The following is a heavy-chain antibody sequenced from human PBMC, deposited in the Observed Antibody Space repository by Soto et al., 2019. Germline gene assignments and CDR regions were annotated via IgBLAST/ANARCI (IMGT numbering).Heavy chain of an antibody. CDR2: INHSGST. CDR1: GGSFSAYY. J-gene: IGHJ3*01. CDR3: ARATTYYYGSGSTRGAFDL. D-gene: IGHD3-10*01. Sequence: QVQLQQWGAGLLKPSETLSLTCAVYGGSFSAYYWSWIRQPPGKGLEWIGEINHSGSTNYNPSLKSRVTISVDTSKNQFSLKLSSVTAADTAVYYCARATTYYYGSGSTRGAFDLWGQGTMVTVSS. V-gene: IGHV4-34*01.